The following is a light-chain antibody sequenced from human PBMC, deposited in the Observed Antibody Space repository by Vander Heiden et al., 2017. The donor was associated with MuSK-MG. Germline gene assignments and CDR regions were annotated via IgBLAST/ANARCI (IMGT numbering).Light chain of an antibody. CDR1: PSIASY. CDR2: AAS. CDR3: QQSYSTPQT. V-gene: IGKV1-39*01. J-gene: IGKJ1*01. Sequence: DIQMTQSPSSLSASVGDRLTITCRASPSIASYFNWYQQKPGKAPKLLIYAASSLQSGVPARFSGSGSGTDFTLTISSLQPEDFATYYCQQSYSTPQTFGQGTKVEIK.